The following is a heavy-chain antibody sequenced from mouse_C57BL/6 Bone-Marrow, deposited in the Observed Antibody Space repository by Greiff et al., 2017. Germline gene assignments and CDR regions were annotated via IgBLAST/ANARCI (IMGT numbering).Heavy chain of an antibody. CDR3: ARDLLCSYGSDY. V-gene: IGHV5-4*01. D-gene: IGHD1-1*01. J-gene: IGHJ2*01. CDR2: ISDGGSYT. CDR1: GFTFSSYA. Sequence: EVKLVESGGGLVKPGGSLKLSCAASGFTFSSYAMSWVRQTPEKRLEWVATISDGGSYTNYPDNVKGRFTISRDNAKNNLYLQMRHLKSDDTAMFYCARDLLCSYGSDYWGQGTTLTVSS.